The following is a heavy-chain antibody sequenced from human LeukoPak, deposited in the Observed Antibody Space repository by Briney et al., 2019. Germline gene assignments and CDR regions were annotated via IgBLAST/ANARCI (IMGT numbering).Heavy chain of an antibody. D-gene: IGHD2-8*01. CDR2: ISGSGGST. CDR1: GFTFSSYA. J-gene: IGHJ5*02. Sequence: GESLKISCAASGFTFSSYAMSWVRQAPGKGLEWVSAISGSGGSTYYADSVKGRFTISRDNSKNTLYLQMNSLRAEDTAVYYCAKDLSAVLMVYAIGAGNWFDPWGQGTLVTVSS. CDR3: AKDLSAVLMVYAIGAGNWFDP. V-gene: IGHV3-23*01.